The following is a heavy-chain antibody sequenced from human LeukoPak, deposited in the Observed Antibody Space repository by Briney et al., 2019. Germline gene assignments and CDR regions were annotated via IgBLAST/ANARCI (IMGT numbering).Heavy chain of an antibody. CDR3: AKEEYSVPPAFDY. CDR1: GFSFRSYG. CDR2: IHSNGNDK. V-gene: IGHV3-30*02. D-gene: IGHD5/OR15-5a*01. J-gene: IGHJ4*02. Sequence: GGSLRLSCVVSGFSFRSYGMHWVRQAPGKGPQWVTFIHSNGNDKYYADSVKGRFTISRDNSKNTLYLEMSSLRAEDTAIYYCAKEEYSVPPAFDYWGQGTLVTVSS.